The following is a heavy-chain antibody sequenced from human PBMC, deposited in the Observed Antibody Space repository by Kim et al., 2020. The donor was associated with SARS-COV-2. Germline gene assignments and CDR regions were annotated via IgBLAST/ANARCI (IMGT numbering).Heavy chain of an antibody. J-gene: IGHJ5*02. Sequence: GGSLRLSCAASGFTFSSYAMHWVRQAPGKGLEWVAVIWYDGSNKYYADSVKGRFTISRDNSKNTLYLQMNSLRAEDTAVYYCAKEAGWLQSRRFDPWGQGTLVTVSS. CDR3: AKEAGWLQSRRFDP. D-gene: IGHD5-12*01. CDR2: IWYDGSNK. CDR1: GFTFSSYA. V-gene: IGHV3-33*06.